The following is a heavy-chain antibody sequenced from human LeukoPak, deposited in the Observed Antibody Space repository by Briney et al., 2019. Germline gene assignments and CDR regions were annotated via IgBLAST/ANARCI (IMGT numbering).Heavy chain of an antibody. CDR1: GFTFSSYE. J-gene: IGHJ3*02. CDR2: ISSSGSTI. CDR3: AREGSPNGYSKGGNAFDI. V-gene: IGHV3-48*03. D-gene: IGHD4-11*01. Sequence: PGGSLRLSCAASGFTFSSYEMNWVRQAPGKGLEWVSYISSSGSTIYYADSVKGRFTISRDNAKNSLYLQMNSLRAEDTAVYYCAREGSPNGYSKGGNAFDIWGQGTMVTVSS.